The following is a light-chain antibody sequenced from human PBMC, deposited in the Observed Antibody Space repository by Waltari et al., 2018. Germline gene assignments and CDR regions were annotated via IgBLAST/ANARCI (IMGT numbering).Light chain of an antibody. J-gene: IGLJ2*01. CDR3: CSYAGSYTV. CDR1: SSDVGGYNY. CDR2: DVS. Sequence: QSALTQPRSVSGSPGQSVTISCTGTSSDVGGYNYVSWYQQHPGKAPKLMIYDVSKRPSRVPVRFSGSKSGNTASLTISGLQAEDEADYYCCSYAGSYTVFGGGTKLTVL. V-gene: IGLV2-11*01.